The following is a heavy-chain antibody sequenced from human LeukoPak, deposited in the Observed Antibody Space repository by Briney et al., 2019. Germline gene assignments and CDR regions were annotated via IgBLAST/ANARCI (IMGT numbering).Heavy chain of an antibody. V-gene: IGHV4-30-2*01. CDR3: ARGDWYFDL. J-gene: IGHJ2*01. Sequence: LRLSCVASGFTFSSYAMSWIRQPPGKGLEWIANIYHSGSTYYNPSLKSRVTISVDRSKNQFSLKLSSVTAADTAVYYCARGDWYFDLWGRGTLVTVSS. CDR1: GFTFSSYA. CDR2: IYHSGST.